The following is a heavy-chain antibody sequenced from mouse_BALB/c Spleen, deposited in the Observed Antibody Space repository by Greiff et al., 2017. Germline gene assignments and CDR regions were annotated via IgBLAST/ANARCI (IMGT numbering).Heavy chain of an antibody. CDR3: TNLYYDYDWFAY. CDR2: IYPGNSDT. V-gene: IGHV1-5*01. D-gene: IGHD2-4*01. Sequence: VQLQQSGTVLARPGASVKMSCKASGYSFTSYWMHWVKQRPGQGLEWIGAIYPGNSDTSYNQKFKGKAKLTAVTSASTAYMELSSLTNEDSAVYYCTNLYYDYDWFAYWGQGTLVTVSA. CDR1: GYSFTSYW. J-gene: IGHJ3*01.